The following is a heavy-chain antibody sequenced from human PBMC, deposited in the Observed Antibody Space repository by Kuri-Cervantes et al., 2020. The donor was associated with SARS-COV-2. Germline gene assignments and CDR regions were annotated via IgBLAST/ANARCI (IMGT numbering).Heavy chain of an antibody. CDR3: AKDQGIAAPVGWFDP. CDR2: ISGSVCST. J-gene: IGHJ5*02. CDR1: GFTFSSYS. Sequence: GGSLRLSCAASGFTFSSYSMNWVRQAPGKGLEWVSAISGSVCSTYYAGSVKGRFTISRDNSKNTLYLTMNSLRAEDTAVYYCAKDQGIAAPVGWFDPWGQGTLVTVSS. D-gene: IGHD6-13*01. V-gene: IGHV3-23*01.